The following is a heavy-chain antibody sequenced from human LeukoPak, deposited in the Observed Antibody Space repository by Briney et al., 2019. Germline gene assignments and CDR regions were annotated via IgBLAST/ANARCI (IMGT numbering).Heavy chain of an antibody. D-gene: IGHD6-13*01. Sequence: GASVKVSCKAFGYTFTSNYMHWVRQAPGQGPEWMGVISPSGGSTTYAQKFQGRVTLTRDMSTSTVYMELSSLRSEDTAVYYCARSHWGPYGSRIANWFDPWGQGTLVTVSS. CDR1: GYTFTSNY. CDR2: ISPSGGST. CDR3: ARSHWGPYGSRIANWFDP. J-gene: IGHJ5*02. V-gene: IGHV1-46*01.